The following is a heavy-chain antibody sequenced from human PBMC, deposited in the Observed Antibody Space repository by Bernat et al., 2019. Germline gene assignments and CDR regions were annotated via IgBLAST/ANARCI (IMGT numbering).Heavy chain of an antibody. CDR2: INPNSGGT. D-gene: IGHD4-17*01. Sequence: QVQLVQSGAEVKKPGASVKVSCKASGYTFTGYYMHWVRQAPGQGLEWMGWINPNSGGTNYAQKFQGWVTMTRETSISTAYMELSRLRSDETAVYYCARGDRGGDDGDLYYYYYGMDVWGQGTTVTVSS. CDR3: ARGDRGGDDGDLYYYYYGMDV. J-gene: IGHJ6*02. V-gene: IGHV1-2*04. CDR1: GYTFTGYY.